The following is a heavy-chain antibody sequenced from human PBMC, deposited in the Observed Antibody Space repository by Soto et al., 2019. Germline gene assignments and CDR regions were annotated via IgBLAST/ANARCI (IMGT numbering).Heavy chain of an antibody. V-gene: IGHV3-30-3*01. J-gene: IGHJ5*02. D-gene: IGHD3-9*01. CDR1: GFAFNSHS. CDR2: MTSDGSSK. CDR3: ARDRVIRYTGYELDL. Sequence: QMQLLESGGGVVQPGKALRLSCAASGFAFNSHSMHWVRQAPGKGLEWLALMTSDGSSKFYADSVKGRCTISRDNSKNTIYLEMNGLRSEDTAVYYCARDRVIRYTGYELDLWGQGTVVTVSS.